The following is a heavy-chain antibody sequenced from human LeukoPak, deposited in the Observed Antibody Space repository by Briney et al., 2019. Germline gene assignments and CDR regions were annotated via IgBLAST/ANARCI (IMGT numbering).Heavy chain of an antibody. CDR2: ISSGASPI. J-gene: IGHJ3*02. CDR1: GFTFSSNS. V-gene: IGHV3-48*02. CDR3: ARDHYYDSSGYSHAFDI. Sequence: TGGSLRLSCAASGFTFSSNSMSWVRQAPGKGLEWVSYISSGASPIYYADSVKGRFTISRDNAKNSLYMQMNSLRDVATAVYYCARDHYYDSSGYSHAFDIWGQGTMVTVSS. D-gene: IGHD3-22*01.